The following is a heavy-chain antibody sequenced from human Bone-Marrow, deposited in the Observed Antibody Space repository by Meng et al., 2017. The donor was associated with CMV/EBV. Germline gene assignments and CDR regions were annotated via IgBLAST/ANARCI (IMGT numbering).Heavy chain of an antibody. D-gene: IGHD6-13*01. J-gene: IGHJ4*02. CDR2: INPNSGGT. CDR3: ARGSSSWPNWDFDY. V-gene: IGHV1-2*02. CDR1: GYTFTGYY. Sequence: ASVKVFCKASGYTFTGYYMHWVRQAPGQGLEWMGWINPNSGGTNYAQKFQGRVTMTRDTSISTAYMELSRLRSDDTAGYYCARGSSSWPNWDFDYWGQGTLVTVSS.